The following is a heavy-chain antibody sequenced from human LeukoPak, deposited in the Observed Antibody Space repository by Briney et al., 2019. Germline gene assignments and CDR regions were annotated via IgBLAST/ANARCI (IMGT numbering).Heavy chain of an antibody. CDR2: INPSGGST. J-gene: IGHJ5*02. Sequence: ASVKVSCKASGYTFTSYYMHWVRQAPGEGLEWMGIINPSGGSTSYAQKFQGRVTMTRDMSTTTDYMELSSLRSEDTAVYYCARDNSLRDVAWWFDPWGQGTLVTVSS. V-gene: IGHV1-46*01. D-gene: IGHD5-24*01. CDR3: ARDNSLRDVAWWFDP. CDR1: GYTFTSYY.